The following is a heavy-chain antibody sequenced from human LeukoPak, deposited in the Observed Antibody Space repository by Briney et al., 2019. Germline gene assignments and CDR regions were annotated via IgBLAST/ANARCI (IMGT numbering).Heavy chain of an antibody. J-gene: IGHJ6*02. Sequence: SETLSLTCAVYGGSFSGYYWSWIRQPPGKGLEWIGEINHSGSTNYNPSLKSRVTISVDTSKNQFSLKLSSVTAADTAVYYCARVSYDSSGCYRPLYYYGMDVWGQGTTVTVSS. V-gene: IGHV4-34*01. D-gene: IGHD3-22*01. CDR1: GGSFSGYY. CDR3: ARVSYDSSGCYRPLYYYGMDV. CDR2: INHSGST.